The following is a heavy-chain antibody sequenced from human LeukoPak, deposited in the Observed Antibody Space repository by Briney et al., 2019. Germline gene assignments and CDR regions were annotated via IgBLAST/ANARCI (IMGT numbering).Heavy chain of an antibody. CDR1: GFTFSSYG. CDR2: IRYDGSNK. J-gene: IGHJ4*02. D-gene: IGHD3-22*01. V-gene: IGHV3-30*02. Sequence: AGGSLRLSCAASGFTFSSYGMHWVRQAPGKGLEWVAFIRYDGSNKYYADSVKGRFTISRDNSKNTLYLQMNSLRAEDTAVYYCAKTYYYDRSVGYWGQGTLVTVSS. CDR3: AKTYYYDRSVGY.